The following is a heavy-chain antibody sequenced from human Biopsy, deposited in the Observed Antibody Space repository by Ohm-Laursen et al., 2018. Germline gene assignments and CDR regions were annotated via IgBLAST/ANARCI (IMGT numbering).Heavy chain of an antibody. CDR1: GGSISSNY. D-gene: IGHD3-22*01. J-gene: IGHJ3*01. V-gene: IGHV4-59*12. CDR2: INDNGNT. Sequence: TLSLTCHVSGGSISSNYWSWIWQPPGKGLEWIGYINDNGNTNYNPSLKSRVTISVDTSMNQFSLRLKSVTAADTALYFCARHFYDNFGPTPFDAFDLWGQGTLVTVSA. CDR3: ARHFYDNFGPTPFDAFDL.